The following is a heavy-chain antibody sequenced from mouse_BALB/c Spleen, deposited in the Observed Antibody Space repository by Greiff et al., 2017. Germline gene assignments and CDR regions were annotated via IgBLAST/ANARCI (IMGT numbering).Heavy chain of an antibody. D-gene: IGHD2-2*01. V-gene: IGHV1-5*01. CDR1: GYTFTSYW. CDR3: SPIYGYDPSFDY. CDR2: IYPGNSDT. J-gene: IGHJ2*01. Sequence: VQLQQSGTVLARPGASVKMSCKASGYTFTSYWMHWVKQRPGQGLEWIGAIYPGNSDTSYNQKFKGKAKLTAVTSTSTAYMELSSLTNEDSAVYYCSPIYGYDPSFDYWGQGTTLTVSS.